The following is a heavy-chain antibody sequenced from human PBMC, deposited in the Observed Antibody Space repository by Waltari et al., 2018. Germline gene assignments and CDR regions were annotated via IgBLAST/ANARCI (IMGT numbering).Heavy chain of an antibody. D-gene: IGHD1-7*01. J-gene: IGHJ5*02. CDR1: GGAFSTYA. V-gene: IGHV1-69*01. Sequence: QVQLVQSGAEVKNPGSTLKVSCKTSGGAFSTYAISWVRQAPGQGLEWMGIIPISGTADYSQKFQGRSTITADESTSTAYMELSGLKSDDTAVYYCATFGGNSNWFDPWGQGTLVTVSS. CDR3: ATFGGNSNWFDP. CDR2: IIPISGTA.